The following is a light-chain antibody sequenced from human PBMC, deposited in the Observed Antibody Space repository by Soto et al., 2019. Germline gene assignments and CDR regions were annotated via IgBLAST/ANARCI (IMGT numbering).Light chain of an antibody. V-gene: IGKV1-39*01. Sequence: DIQMAQSPSSLSALVGDRGTSTCRASQSISGSLNWYQSKPGKAPKLLIYGAFTLHSGVPSRFSGSGSGTDYTLPISNLPLEDFASYYCQQTYRTPLTFGGGTKVDIK. CDR2: GAF. CDR3: QQTYRTPLT. J-gene: IGKJ4*01. CDR1: QSISGS.